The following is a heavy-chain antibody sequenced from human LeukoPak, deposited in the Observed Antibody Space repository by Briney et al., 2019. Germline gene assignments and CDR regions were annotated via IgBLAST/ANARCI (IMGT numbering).Heavy chain of an antibody. CDR1: GYSFTNYW. D-gene: IGHD3-10*01. V-gene: IGHV5-51*01. Sequence: GESLKISCKGSGYSFTNYWIGWVRHMPGKGLEWMGVIYPGDSDTRYSPSFQGQVTISADKSISTAYLQWSSLKASDTAMYYCARTRSQYYYGSGSYDAFDIWGHGTMVTVSS. J-gene: IGHJ3*02. CDR2: IYPGDSDT. CDR3: ARTRSQYYYGSGSYDAFDI.